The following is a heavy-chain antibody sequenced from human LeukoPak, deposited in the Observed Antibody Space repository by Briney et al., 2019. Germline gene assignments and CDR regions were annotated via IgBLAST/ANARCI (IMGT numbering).Heavy chain of an antibody. J-gene: IGHJ4*02. CDR2: IKEDGTQK. D-gene: IGHD7-27*01. Sequence: XGSRXXXXAASGFTFNKSWMSWVRQAPGKGPEWVANIKEDGTQKYYVDSVRGRFTISRDDAENSLYLQMNSLRDEDTAVYYCAKTGERDYWGRGTLVTVSS. V-gene: IGHV3-7*01. CDR1: GFTFNKSW. CDR3: AKTGERDY.